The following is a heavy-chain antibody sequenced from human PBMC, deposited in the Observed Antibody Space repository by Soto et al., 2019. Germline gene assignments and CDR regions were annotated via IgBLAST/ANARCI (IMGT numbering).Heavy chain of an antibody. CDR1: GGTFSSYA. J-gene: IGHJ5*02. D-gene: IGHD2-2*03. CDR3: ASEWIAQNNCFDP. Sequence: QVQLVQSGAEVKKPGSSVKVSCKASGGTFSSYAISWVRQAPGQGLEWMGGIIPIFGTANYAQKFQGRVTITADESTSTADLELSSLRSEDTAVYYCASEWIAQNNCFDPWGQGTLVTVSS. CDR2: IIPIFGTA. V-gene: IGHV1-69*12.